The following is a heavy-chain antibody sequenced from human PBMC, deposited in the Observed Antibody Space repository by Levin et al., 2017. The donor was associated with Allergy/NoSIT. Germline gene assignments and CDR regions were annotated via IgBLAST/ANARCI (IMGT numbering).Heavy chain of an antibody. J-gene: IGHJ4*02. CDR3: ARHRLSYAAFDY. D-gene: IGHD2-8*01. CDR2: IYYSGST. CDR1: GGSISSSSYY. Sequence: PSETLSLTCTVSGGSISSSSYYWGWIRQPPGKGLEWIGSIYYSGSTYYNPSLKSRVTISVDTSKNQFSLKLSSVTAADTAVYYCARHRLSYAAFDYWGQGTLVTVSS. V-gene: IGHV4-39*01.